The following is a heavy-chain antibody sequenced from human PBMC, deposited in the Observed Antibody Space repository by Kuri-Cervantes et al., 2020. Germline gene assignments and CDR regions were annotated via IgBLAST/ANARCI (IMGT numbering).Heavy chain of an antibody. J-gene: IGHJ4*02. V-gene: IGHV4-31*03. CDR2: IYYSGST. D-gene: IGHD3-10*01. CDR1: GGSISSGGYY. CDR3: ARERVASGEPRYFDY. Sequence: SETLSLTCTVSGGSISSGGYYWSWIRQHPGKGLEWIGYIYYSGSTYYNPSLKSRVTISVDRSKNQFSLKLSSVTAADTAVYYCARERVASGEPRYFDYWGQGTLVTVSS.